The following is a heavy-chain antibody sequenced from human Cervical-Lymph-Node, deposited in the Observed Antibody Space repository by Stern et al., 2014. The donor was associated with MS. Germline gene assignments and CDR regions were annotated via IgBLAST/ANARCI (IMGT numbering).Heavy chain of an antibody. CDR1: GFTVSRDY. Sequence: EVQLVESGGGVIQPGGSLRLSCTASGFTVSRDYMTWVRQAPGKGLEWVALITNVGSTFYTDSVKGRFTISRGYSKNTVYLHMTSLRAEDTAMYYCARDTSSPERSDWWGQGTLVTVSS. V-gene: IGHV3-53*01. CDR3: ARDTSSPERSDW. D-gene: IGHD1-14*01. CDR2: ITNVGST. J-gene: IGHJ4*02.